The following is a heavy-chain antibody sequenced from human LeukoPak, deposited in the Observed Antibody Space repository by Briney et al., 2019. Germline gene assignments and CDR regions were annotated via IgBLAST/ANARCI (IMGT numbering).Heavy chain of an antibody. CDR3: AREPRVIGATMVKATVDY. V-gene: IGHV3-7*01. CDR2: IKQDGSEK. CDR1: GFTFSNYW. J-gene: IGHJ4*02. Sequence: GGSLRLSCAASGFTFSNYWMSWVRQAPGKGLEGVASIKQDGSEKYCVDSVKGRFTISRDNANTSLYLQMNSLRAEDTAVYYCAREPRVIGATMVKATVDYWGQGTLVTVSS. D-gene: IGHD3-10*01.